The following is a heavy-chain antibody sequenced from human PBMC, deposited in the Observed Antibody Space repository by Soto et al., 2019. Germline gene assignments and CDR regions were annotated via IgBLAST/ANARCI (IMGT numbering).Heavy chain of an antibody. V-gene: IGHV1-3*01. CDR2: IDAGNGNP. CDR3: ARGSTSSWPFDY. D-gene: IGHD2-2*01. CDR1: GNTFTTYV. Sequence: QVQLVQSGAEVKKPGASVKVSCKASGNTFTTYVIHWVRQAPGQRLVWMGGIDAGNGNPKYSQKFQGRVTIIRDTPASTAYMDLISLRSEDTAVYYCARGSTSSWPFDYWGQGTLVTVSS. J-gene: IGHJ4*02.